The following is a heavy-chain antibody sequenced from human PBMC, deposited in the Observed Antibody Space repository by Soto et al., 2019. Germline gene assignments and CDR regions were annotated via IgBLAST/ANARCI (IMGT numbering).Heavy chain of an antibody. V-gene: IGHV4-30-2*01. Sequence: QLQLQESGSGLVKPSQTLSLTCAVSGGSISSGGYSWSWIRQPPGKGLEWIGYIYHSGSTYYNPSLKVRPPIPGDRPKNQSPRKRGWGPPADPPFYSWASAPDPGGQEPRLPV. CDR1: GGSISSGGYS. CDR2: IYHSGST. CDR3: ASAPDP. J-gene: IGHJ5*02.